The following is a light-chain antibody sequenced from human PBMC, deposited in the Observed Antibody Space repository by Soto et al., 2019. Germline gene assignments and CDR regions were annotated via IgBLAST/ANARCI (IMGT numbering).Light chain of an antibody. J-gene: IGKJ5*01. CDR1: QSVSSN. CDR2: GAS. CDR3: QQYNNWPPIT. Sequence: EIVMTQSPATLSVSPGERATLSCWASQSVSSNLAWYQQKPGQAPRLLIYGASTRATGIPARFSGSGSGTEFTLTISNLQSEDFAVYYCQQYNNWPPITFXQGTRLEIK. V-gene: IGKV3-15*01.